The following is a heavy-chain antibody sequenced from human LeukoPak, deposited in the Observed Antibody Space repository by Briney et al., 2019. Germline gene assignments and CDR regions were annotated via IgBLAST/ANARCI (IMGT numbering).Heavy chain of an antibody. CDR2: ISSSSSTI. D-gene: IGHD3-22*01. CDR3: ARGSTYYDSSGQVPFDY. CDR1: GFTFSSYS. Sequence: GGSLRLSCAASGFTFSSYSMNWVRQAPGKGLEWVSYISSSSSTIYYADSVKGRLTISRDNAKNSLYLQMNSLRAEDTAVYYCARGSTYYDSSGQVPFDYWGQGTLVTVSS. J-gene: IGHJ4*02. V-gene: IGHV3-48*01.